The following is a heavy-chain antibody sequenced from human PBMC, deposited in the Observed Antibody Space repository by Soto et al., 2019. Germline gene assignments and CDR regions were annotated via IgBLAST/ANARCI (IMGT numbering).Heavy chain of an antibody. Sequence: ASVKVSCKASGGTFSSYTISWVRQAPGQGLDWMGWISAYNGNTNYAQKLQGRVTMTTDTSTSTAYMELRSLRSDDTAVYYCARPGYYDSSGYKRGNAFDIWGQGTMVTVSS. CDR3: ARPGYYDSSGYKRGNAFDI. CDR2: ISAYNGNT. J-gene: IGHJ3*02. D-gene: IGHD3-22*01. CDR1: GGTFSSYT. V-gene: IGHV1-18*01.